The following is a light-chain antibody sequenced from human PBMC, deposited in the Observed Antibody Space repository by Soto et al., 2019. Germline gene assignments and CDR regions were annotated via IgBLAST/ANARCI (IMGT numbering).Light chain of an antibody. Sequence: ILLTQSPCTLSLSAGERATLSCGASQNVETNYLAWYQQKPGHAPSLIIFGAFGRATGIPDRLSGSGSGTDFTLTISSLEPEDFAVYYCQQRGNLWTFGQGTKVDIK. J-gene: IGKJ1*01. CDR2: GAF. V-gene: IGKV3D-20*02. CDR3: QQRGNLWT. CDR1: QNVETNY.